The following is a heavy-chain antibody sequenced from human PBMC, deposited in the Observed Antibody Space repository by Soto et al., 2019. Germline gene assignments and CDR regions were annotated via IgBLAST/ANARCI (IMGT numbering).Heavy chain of an antibody. CDR1: GFTFSNHA. CDR3: ARRMAFTTGWYFDY. J-gene: IGHJ4*02. CDR2: LSASGSNT. V-gene: IGHV3-23*01. D-gene: IGHD6-19*01. Sequence: GSLRLSCAASGFTFSNHAMSWVRQAPGKGLEWVSGLSASGSNTYYADSVKGRFTISRDNSKNILYLQMNSLRAEDTALYYCARRMAFTTGWYFDYWGQGTLVTVSS.